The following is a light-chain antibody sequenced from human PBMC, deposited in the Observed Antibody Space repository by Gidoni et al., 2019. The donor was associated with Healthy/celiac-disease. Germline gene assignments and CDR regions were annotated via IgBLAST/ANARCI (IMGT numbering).Light chain of an antibody. Sequence: EIVLTQSPGTLSLSPGERATLSCRASQSVSSSYLAWYQQKPGQAPRLLIDGSSSRATGSPHRFRGSGSGTDFTLTISILEPEDVAVYYRQQYGSSRGTFGQGTKVEIK. CDR1: QSVSSSY. CDR2: GSS. V-gene: IGKV3-20*01. J-gene: IGKJ1*01. CDR3: QQYGSSRGT.